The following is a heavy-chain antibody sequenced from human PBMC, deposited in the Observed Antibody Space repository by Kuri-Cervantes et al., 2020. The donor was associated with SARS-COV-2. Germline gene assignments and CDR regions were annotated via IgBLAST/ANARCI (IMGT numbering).Heavy chain of an antibody. D-gene: IGHD4-17*01. CDR2: IGPSNTYI. J-gene: IGHJ4*02. CDR3: ARAYGDYVFREGLDS. Sequence: ESLKISCAASGFTFSSYAMSWVRQAPGKGLEWVSGIGPSNTYIYYADSVRGRFIISRDNAKNSLYLQMNSLRVEDTALYYCARAYGDYVFREGLDSWGQGTLVTVSS. V-gene: IGHV3-21*06. CDR1: GFTFSSYA.